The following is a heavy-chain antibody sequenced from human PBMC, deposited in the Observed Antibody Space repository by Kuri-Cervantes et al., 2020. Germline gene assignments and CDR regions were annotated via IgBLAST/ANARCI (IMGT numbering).Heavy chain of an antibody. V-gene: IGHV3-9*01. CDR2: ISWNSGSI. CDR3: AKEGVEYCSSTSCLSSFDY. CDR1: GFTFDDYA. J-gene: IGHJ4*02. D-gene: IGHD2-2*01. Sequence: GGSLRLSCAASGFTFDDYAMHWVRQAPGKGLEWVSGISWNSGSIGYADSVKGRFTISRDNSKNTLYLQMNSLRAEDTAVYYCAKEGVEYCSSTSCLSSFDYWGQGTLVTVSS.